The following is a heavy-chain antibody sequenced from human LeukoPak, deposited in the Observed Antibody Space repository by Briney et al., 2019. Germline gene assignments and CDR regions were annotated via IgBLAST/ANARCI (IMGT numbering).Heavy chain of an antibody. J-gene: IGHJ4*02. CDR2: ISYDGSNK. D-gene: IGHD3-9*01. CDR1: GFTFSSYG. CDR3: ANIAGYDILTGYSY. V-gene: IGHV3-30*18. Sequence: GSLRLSCAASGFTFSSYGMHWVRQAPGKGLEWVAVISYDGSNKYYADSVKGRFTISRDNSKNTLYLQMNSLRAEDTAVYYCANIAGYDILTGYSYWGQGTLVTVSS.